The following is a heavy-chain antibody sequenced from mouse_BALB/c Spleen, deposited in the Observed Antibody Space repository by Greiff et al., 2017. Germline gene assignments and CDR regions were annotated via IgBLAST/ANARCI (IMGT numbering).Heavy chain of an antibody. CDR3: TRDGGSYAMDY. Sequence: QVQLQQSGAELAKPGASVKMSCKASGYTFTSYYMYWVKQRPGQGLEWIGEINPSNGGTNFNEKFKSKATLTVDKSSSTAYMQLSSLTSEDSAVYYCTRDGGSYAMDYWGQGTAVTVSS. J-gene: IGHJ4*01. CDR2: INPSNGGT. CDR1: GYTFTSYY. V-gene: IGHV1S81*02. D-gene: IGHD1-1*01.